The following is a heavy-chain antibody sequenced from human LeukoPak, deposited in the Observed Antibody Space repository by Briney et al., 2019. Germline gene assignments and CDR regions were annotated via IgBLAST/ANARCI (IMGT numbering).Heavy chain of an antibody. V-gene: IGHV1-3*01. CDR3: ARVRPRDYYYGMDV. D-gene: IGHD1-1*01. Sequence: ASVKVSCKASGYTFTSYAMHWVRQAPGQRLEWMGWINASNGNTKYSQKFQGRVTITRDTSASTAYMELSSLRSEDTAVYYCARVRPRDYYYGMDVWGQGTTVTVSS. CDR2: INASNGNT. J-gene: IGHJ6*02. CDR1: GYTFTSYA.